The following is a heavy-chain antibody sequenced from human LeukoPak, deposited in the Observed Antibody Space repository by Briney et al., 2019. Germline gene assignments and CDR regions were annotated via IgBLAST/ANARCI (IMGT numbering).Heavy chain of an antibody. CDR3: ARDLPLTVTTSDY. Sequence: ASVKVSCKASGYTFTGYYMHWVRQAPGQGLEWMGWINPNSGGTNYAQKFQGRVTMTRDTSISTAYMELSRPRSDDTAVYYCARDLPLTVTTSDYWGQGTLVTVSS. CDR2: INPNSGGT. V-gene: IGHV1-2*02. J-gene: IGHJ4*02. CDR1: GYTFTGYY. D-gene: IGHD4-17*01.